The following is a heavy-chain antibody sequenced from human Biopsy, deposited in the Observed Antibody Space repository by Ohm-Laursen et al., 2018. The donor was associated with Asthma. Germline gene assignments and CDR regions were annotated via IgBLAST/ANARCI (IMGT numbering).Heavy chain of an antibody. CDR2: ISFDGSSK. V-gene: IGHV3-30*18. D-gene: IGHD1-26*01. CDR3: AKDVFPGWELRRGPDY. CDR1: GFTFSNYG. Sequence: SLRLSCAASGFTFSNYGMHWVRQAPGKGLDWVAVISFDGSSKNYTDSVKGRFTISRDNSRNTLHLQMNSLRAEDTAVYYCAKDVFPGWELRRGPDYWGQGTLGTVSS. J-gene: IGHJ4*02.